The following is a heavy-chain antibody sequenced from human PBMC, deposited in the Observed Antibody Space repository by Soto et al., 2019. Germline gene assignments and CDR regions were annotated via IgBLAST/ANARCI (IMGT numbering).Heavy chain of an antibody. CDR3: ARDIDQQDAFDY. Sequence: GGSLRLSCAASGFTFSSYWMHWVRQAPGKGLVRVSRINSDGSSTSYADSVKGRFTISRDNAKNTLYLQMNSLRAEDTAVYYCARDIDQQDAFDYWGQGTLVTVSS. V-gene: IGHV3-74*01. J-gene: IGHJ4*02. D-gene: IGHD2-2*01. CDR2: INSDGSST. CDR1: GFTFSSYW.